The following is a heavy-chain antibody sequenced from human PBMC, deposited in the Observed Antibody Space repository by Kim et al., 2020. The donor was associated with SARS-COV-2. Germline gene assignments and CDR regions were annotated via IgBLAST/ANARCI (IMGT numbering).Heavy chain of an antibody. CDR2: TYYRTKWYI. CDR3: ARVTFPYYFDY. Sequence: SQTLSLTCAISGDSVSSKSAIWNWIRQSPSRGLEWLGRTYYRTKWYIEYAGSVKGRIIINPDTSKNQFSLQLNSVTPEDTAVYYCARVTFPYYFDYWGQGILVTVS. V-gene: IGHV6-1*01. CDR1: GDSVSSKSAI. D-gene: IGHD2-21*01. J-gene: IGHJ4*02.